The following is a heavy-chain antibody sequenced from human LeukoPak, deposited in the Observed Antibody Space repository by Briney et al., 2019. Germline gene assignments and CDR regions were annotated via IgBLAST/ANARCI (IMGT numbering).Heavy chain of an antibody. CDR3: ARGGNCSGGSCYSDRGWFDP. CDR2: IYYTGST. CDR1: GGFISSSSYY. V-gene: IGHV4-61*05. Sequence: SETLSLTCTVSGGFISSSSYYWGWIRQPPGKGLEWIGYIYYTGSTNYNPSLKSRVTMSVDTSKNQFSLKLSSVTAADTAVYYCARGGNCSGGSCYSDRGWFDPWGQGTLVTVSS. J-gene: IGHJ5*02. D-gene: IGHD2-15*01.